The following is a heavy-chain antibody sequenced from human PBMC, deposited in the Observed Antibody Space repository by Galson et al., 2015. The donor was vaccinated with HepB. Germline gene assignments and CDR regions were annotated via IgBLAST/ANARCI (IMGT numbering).Heavy chain of an antibody. CDR3: ARDLWSGSGRKLGVLDH. CDR1: GFTFSSYA. D-gene: IGHD3-10*01. V-gene: IGHV3-30-3*01. CDR2: ISYDGSNK. J-gene: IGHJ4*02. Sequence: SLRLSCAASGFTFSSYAMHWVRQAPGKGLEWVAVISYDGSNKYYADSVKGRFTISRDNSKNTLYLQMNSLRAEDTAVYYCARDLWSGSGRKLGVLDHWGQGTLVTVSS.